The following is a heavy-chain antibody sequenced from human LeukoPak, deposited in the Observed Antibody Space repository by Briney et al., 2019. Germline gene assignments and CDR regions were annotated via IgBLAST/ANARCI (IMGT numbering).Heavy chain of an antibody. V-gene: IGHV3-74*03. CDR1: GFTLGSYC. J-gene: IGHJ4*02. CDR2: INSDGSSI. Sequence: PGGSLRLSCAASGFTLGSYCMHWVRQAPGKGLMWVSRINSDGSSITYADSVKGRFTISRDNAKNTLYLQMNSLRVEDTAVYCCVRDGRVSGYDFDYWGQGDLVTVSS. CDR3: VRDGRVSGYDFDY. D-gene: IGHD5-12*01.